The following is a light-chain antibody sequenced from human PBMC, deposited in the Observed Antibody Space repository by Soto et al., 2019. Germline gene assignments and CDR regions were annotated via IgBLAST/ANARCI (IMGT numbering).Light chain of an antibody. CDR1: SSDVGSYNL. J-gene: IGLJ2*01. CDR3: CSYAGSSTFVV. Sequence: QPALTQPASVSGSAGRSITISCTGSSSDVGSYNLVSWYQQHPGKAPKLMIYEGSKRPSGVSNRFSGSKSGNTASLTISGLQAEDEANYYCCSYAGSSTFVVFGGGTKVTV. CDR2: EGS. V-gene: IGLV2-23*01.